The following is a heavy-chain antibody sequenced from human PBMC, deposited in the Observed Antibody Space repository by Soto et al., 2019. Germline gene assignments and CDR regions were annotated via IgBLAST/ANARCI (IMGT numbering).Heavy chain of an antibody. CDR3: AKDHSDGYNLRDLGVFDL. Sequence: PGGSLRLSCAASGFTFSDSAMHWVRQASGKGLEWVGRIRNKGNNYATAYTASVKGRFTISRDDSKNTVYLQMNSLSAEDTAVYYCAKDHSDGYNLRDLGVFDLWGQGTLVTVPS. CDR2: IRNKGNNYAT. CDR1: GFTFSDSA. V-gene: IGHV3-73*01. J-gene: IGHJ4*02. D-gene: IGHD3-16*01.